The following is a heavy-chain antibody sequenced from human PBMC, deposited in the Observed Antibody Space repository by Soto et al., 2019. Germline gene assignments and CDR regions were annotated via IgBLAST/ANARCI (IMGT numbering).Heavy chain of an antibody. Sequence: KPSETLSLTCTVSGGSISSNYWSWIRQPPGKGPEWIGDIYNTGSTNYNPSLKSRVTMAVNTAKNQISLKLGSVTAADTARYYCARDSGYAFDSWGQGTLVTVSS. CDR2: IYNTGST. CDR3: ARDSGYAFDS. J-gene: IGHJ4*02. CDR1: GGSISSNY. V-gene: IGHV4-59*01. D-gene: IGHD5-18*01.